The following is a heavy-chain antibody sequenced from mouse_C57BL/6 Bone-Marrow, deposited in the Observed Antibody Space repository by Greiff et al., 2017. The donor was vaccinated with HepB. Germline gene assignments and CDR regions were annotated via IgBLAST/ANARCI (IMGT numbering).Heavy chain of an antibody. V-gene: IGHV1-59*01. D-gene: IGHD1-1*01. CDR3: ARGGYYGSSHYWYFDV. Sequence: QVQLQQPGAELVRPGTSVKLSCKASGYTFTSYWMHWVKQRPGQGLEWIGVIDPSDSYTNYNQKFKGKATLTVDTSSSTAYMQLSSLTSEDSAVYYCARGGYYGSSHYWYFDVWGTGTTVTVSS. CDR1: GYTFTSYW. CDR2: IDPSDSYT. J-gene: IGHJ1*03.